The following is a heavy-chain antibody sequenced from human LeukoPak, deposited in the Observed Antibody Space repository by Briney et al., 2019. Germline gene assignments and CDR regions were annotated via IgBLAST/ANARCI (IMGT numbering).Heavy chain of an antibody. V-gene: IGHV1-24*01. CDR3: ATSYGDYPPFDY. D-gene: IGHD4-17*01. CDR2: FDPEDGET. CDR1: GYTFTSYG. J-gene: IGHJ4*02. Sequence: GASVKVSCKASGYTFTSYGISWVRQAPGQGLEWMGGFDPEDGETIYAQKFQGRVTMTEDTSTDTAYMELSSLRSEDTAVYYCATSYGDYPPFDYWGQGTLVTVSS.